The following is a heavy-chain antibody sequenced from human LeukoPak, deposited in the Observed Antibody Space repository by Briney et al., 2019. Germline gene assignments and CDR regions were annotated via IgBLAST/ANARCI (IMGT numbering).Heavy chain of an antibody. CDR3: ARGNAD. J-gene: IGHJ4*02. Sequence: SETLSLTCTVSGGSINSYYWSWIRQTPGKGLEWIGYISYSGSTNYNPSLKSRVTISLGTSKNQFFLKLNSVTAADTALYYCARGNADWGQGTLVTVSS. CDR1: GGSINSYY. CDR2: ISYSGST. V-gene: IGHV4-59*01.